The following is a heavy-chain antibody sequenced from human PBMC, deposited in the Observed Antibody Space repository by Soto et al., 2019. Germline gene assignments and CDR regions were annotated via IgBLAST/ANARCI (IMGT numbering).Heavy chain of an antibody. J-gene: IGHJ4*02. Sequence: SETLSLTCAVSGCSISSYYWSWIRQPAGKGLEWIGHIYSSGSTNYNPSLKSRVTMSVDTSKNQFSLKLSSVTAADTAVYYCARGYYDSSGYLFDYWGQGTLVTVSS. D-gene: IGHD3-22*01. CDR1: GCSISSYY. CDR2: IYSSGST. CDR3: ARGYYDSSGYLFDY. V-gene: IGHV4-4*07.